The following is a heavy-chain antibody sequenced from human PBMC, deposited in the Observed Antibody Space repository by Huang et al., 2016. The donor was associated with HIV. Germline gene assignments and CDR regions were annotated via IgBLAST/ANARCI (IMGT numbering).Heavy chain of an antibody. CDR2: INHIGKT. CDR3: AREKAADSAWYGVYYFDY. J-gene: IGHJ4*02. Sequence: QVQLRQWGAGLVKPSETLSLTCAVYGGSFSGYYWTWIRQSPGKGLELIGEINHIGKTNYQPSLKSRVTISKDTAKKQFSLQLTSVSAADTGVYFCAREKAADSAWYGVYYFDYWGEGVLVTVTS. D-gene: IGHD6-19*01. CDR1: GGSFSGYY. V-gene: IGHV4-34*01.